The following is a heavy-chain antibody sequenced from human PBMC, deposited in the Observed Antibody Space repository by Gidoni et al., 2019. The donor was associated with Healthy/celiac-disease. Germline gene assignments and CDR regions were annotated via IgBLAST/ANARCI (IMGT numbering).Heavy chain of an antibody. D-gene: IGHD5-18*01. J-gene: IGHJ4*02. CDR3: ARGVYTAMVFDY. V-gene: IGHV3-21*01. Sequence: EVPMVEYGGGLVTPGGSLRLSCAASGFTFISYSMNWVRKAPGKGLEWASYISSSSSYIYYAASVKGRFTISRDNAKNSLYLQMNSRSAEDTAVYYCARGVYTAMVFDYWGQGTLVTVSS. CDR2: ISSSSSYI. CDR1: GFTFISYS.